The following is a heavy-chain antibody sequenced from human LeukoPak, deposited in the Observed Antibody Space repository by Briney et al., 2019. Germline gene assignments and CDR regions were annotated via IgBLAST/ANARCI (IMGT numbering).Heavy chain of an antibody. CDR1: GGSFSGYY. CDR2: INHSGST. D-gene: IGHD3-3*02. J-gene: IGHJ4*02. CDR3: ARHVWYRFDY. Sequence: SETLSLTCAVYGGSFSGYYWSWVRQPPGKGLEWIGEINHSGSTNYNPSLKSRVTISVDTSKNQFSLKLSSVTAADTAVYYCARHVWYRFDYWGQGTLVTVSS. V-gene: IGHV4-34*01.